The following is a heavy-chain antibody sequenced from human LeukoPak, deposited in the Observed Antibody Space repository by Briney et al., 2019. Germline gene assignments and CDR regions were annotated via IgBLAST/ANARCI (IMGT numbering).Heavy chain of an antibody. Sequence: SETLSLTCTVSGGSISSYYWSWIRQPPGKGLEWIGYIYYSGSTNYNPSLKSRVTISVDTSKNQFSLKLSSVTAADTAVYYCARNLGYSYGSTHPPWGQGTLVTVSS. CDR3: ARNLGYSYGSTHPP. J-gene: IGHJ5*02. V-gene: IGHV4-59*01. CDR2: IYYSGST. D-gene: IGHD5-18*01. CDR1: GGSISSYY.